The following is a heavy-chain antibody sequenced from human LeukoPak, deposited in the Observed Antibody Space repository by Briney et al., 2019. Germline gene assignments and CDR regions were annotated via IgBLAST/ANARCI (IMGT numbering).Heavy chain of an antibody. J-gene: IGHJ4*02. CDR2: IYPGDSDT. V-gene: IGHV5-51*01. D-gene: IGHD2-15*01. CDR1: GYSFTNYW. CDR3: ARLPGYCTGGSCCFDY. Sequence: GEPLKISCKGSGYSFTNYWIGWVRQMPGKGLEWMGIIYPGDSDTRYSPSFQGQVTFSADKSISTTYLQWSSMKASDTAMYYCARLPGYCTGGSCCFDYWGQGTLVTVSS.